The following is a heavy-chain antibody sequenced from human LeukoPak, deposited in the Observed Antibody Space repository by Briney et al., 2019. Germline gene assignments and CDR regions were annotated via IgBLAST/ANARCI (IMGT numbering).Heavy chain of an antibody. CDR2: IHPSGGST. J-gene: IGHJ4*02. D-gene: IGHD6-13*01. V-gene: IGHV1-46*01. CDR1: GYTFTDYY. CDR3: ARVLADAGTGY. Sequence: ASVTVSCMASGYTFTDYYIHWVRQAPGQGLEWMGIIHPSGGSTTYAQKFQGRVTVTSDTSTSTVYMELSSLRSEDTAVYYCARVLADAGTGYWGQGTLVTVSS.